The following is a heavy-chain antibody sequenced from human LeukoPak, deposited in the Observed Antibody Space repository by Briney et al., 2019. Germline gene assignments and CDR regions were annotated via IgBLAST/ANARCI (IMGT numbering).Heavy chain of an antibody. V-gene: IGHV6-1*01. CDR1: GDSVSSNSAA. CDR3: AREYTSSWYAYFDY. D-gene: IGHD6-13*01. J-gene: IGHJ4*02. CDR2: TYYRSKWYN. Sequence: SQTLSLTCAISGDSVSSNSAAWNWIRQSPSRGLEWLGRTYYRSKWYNDYAVSVKSRITINPDTSKNQFSLTLSSVTAADTAVYYCAREYTSSWYAYFDYWGQGTLVTVSS.